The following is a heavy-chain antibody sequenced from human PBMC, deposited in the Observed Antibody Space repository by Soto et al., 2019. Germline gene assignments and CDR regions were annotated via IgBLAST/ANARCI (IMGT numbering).Heavy chain of an antibody. CDR2: IIPIFGTT. CDR3: ARGFSKYYYDSSAPAWFDP. J-gene: IGHJ5*02. CDR1: GGTFSIYV. V-gene: IGHV1-69*13. Sequence: ASVKVSCKASGGTFSIYVISWVRQAPGQGLEWMGGIIPIFGTTNYTQKFQGRVTITADDSTSTAYMELSSLRSEDTAVYYCARGFSKYYYDSSAPAWFDPWGQGTLVTVSS. D-gene: IGHD3-22*01.